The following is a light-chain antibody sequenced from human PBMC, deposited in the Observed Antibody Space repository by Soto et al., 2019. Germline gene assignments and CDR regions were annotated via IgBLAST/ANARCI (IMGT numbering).Light chain of an antibody. CDR1: SSDAGGYNY. Sequence: QSALTQPASVSGSPGQSITISCTGTSSDAGGYNYVSWYQQHPGKAPKLMIYEVSNRPSGVSYRFSGSKSGNTASLTISGLQAEDEADYYCSSYTTSSTYVFGTGTKLTVL. CDR2: EVS. CDR3: SSYTTSSTYV. V-gene: IGLV2-14*01. J-gene: IGLJ1*01.